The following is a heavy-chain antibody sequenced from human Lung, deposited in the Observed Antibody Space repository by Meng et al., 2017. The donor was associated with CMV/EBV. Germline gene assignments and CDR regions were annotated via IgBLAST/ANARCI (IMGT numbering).Heavy chain of an antibody. CDR2: IYHSGST. V-gene: IGHV4-38-2*02. CDR3: ARARFDY. Sequence: SETLSLTCTVTGYSNSSGYYWGWVRQPPGKGLEWIGSIYHSGSTNYNPSLKSRVTISVDTSKNQSSLKLSSVTAADTAVYYCARARFDYWGQGTLVTVSS. CDR1: GYSNSSGYY. J-gene: IGHJ4*02.